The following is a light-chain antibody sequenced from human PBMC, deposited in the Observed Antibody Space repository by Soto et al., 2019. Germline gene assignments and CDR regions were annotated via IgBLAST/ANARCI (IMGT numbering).Light chain of an antibody. J-gene: IGKJ3*01. CDR3: QQSYSTPGT. CDR1: QDIRND. CDR2: AAS. V-gene: IGKV1-6*01. Sequence: AIQMTQSPSSLSASVGDRVTIACRASQDIRNDLGWYQQKPGKAPNLLIYAASNLQSGVPSRFSGSGSGTDFTLIISGLQPEDFATYYCQQSYSTPGTFGPGTKVDIK.